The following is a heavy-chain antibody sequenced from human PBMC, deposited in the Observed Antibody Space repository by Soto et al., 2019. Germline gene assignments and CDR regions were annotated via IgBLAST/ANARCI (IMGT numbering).Heavy chain of an antibody. D-gene: IGHD1-7*01. Sequence: RAKPENGKQSVRQTCSFSGFAVRLKKISVIWIRQPPGKALEFLALIDWEEEKFYSPSLGTRLTVSKDTSKSQVVLTLTNVDPVDTSLYYCTRSNKWNYEYYFDYWGPRTLVAVS. CDR2: IDWEEEK. V-gene: IGHV2-70*12. J-gene: IGHJ4*02. CDR1: GFAVRLKKIS. CDR3: TRSNKWNYEYYFDY.